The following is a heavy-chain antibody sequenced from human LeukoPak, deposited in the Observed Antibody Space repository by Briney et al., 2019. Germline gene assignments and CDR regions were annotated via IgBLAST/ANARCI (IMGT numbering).Heavy chain of an antibody. CDR1: GFTFSSYA. CDR3: ARGTPSSSGWLYYGMDV. CDR2: ISYDGGNK. J-gene: IGHJ6*02. V-gene: IGHV3-30-3*01. D-gene: IGHD6-19*01. Sequence: GGSLRLSCAASGFTFSSYAMHWVRQAPGKGLEWVAVISYDGGNKYYADSVKGRFTISRDNSKNTLYLQMNSLRAEDTAVYYCARGTPSSSGWLYYGMDVWGQGTTVTVPS.